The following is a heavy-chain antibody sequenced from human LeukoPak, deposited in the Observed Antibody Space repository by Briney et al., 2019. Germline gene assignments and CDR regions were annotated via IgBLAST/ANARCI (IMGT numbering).Heavy chain of an antibody. J-gene: IGHJ6*03. CDR3: ARGGYSYGGGSYYYYMDV. V-gene: IGHV4-59*01. Sequence: SETLSLTCTVSGGSISSYYWSWIRQPPGKGLEWIGYIHYSGSTNYNPSLKSRVTISVDMSKNQFSLKLSSVTAADTAVYYCARGGYSYGGGSYYYYMDVWGKGTTVTISS. CDR2: IHYSGST. CDR1: GGSISSYY. D-gene: IGHD5-18*01.